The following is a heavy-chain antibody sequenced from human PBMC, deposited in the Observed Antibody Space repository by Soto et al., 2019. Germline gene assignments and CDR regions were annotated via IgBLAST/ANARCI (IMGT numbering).Heavy chain of an antibody. Sequence: SGPTLVNPTETLTLTCTVSGFSLSNARMGVSWIRQPPGKALEWLAHIFSNDEKSYSTSLKTRLTISKDTSKNQVVLIMTNMDPVDTATYYCARYGVSRRYFDYWGQGILVTVS. CDR2: IFSNDEK. D-gene: IGHD2-2*01. CDR3: ARYGVSRRYFDY. J-gene: IGHJ4*02. V-gene: IGHV2-26*01. CDR1: GFSLSNARMG.